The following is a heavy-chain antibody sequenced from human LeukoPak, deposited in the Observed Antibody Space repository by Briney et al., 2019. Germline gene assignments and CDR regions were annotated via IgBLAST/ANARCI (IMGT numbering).Heavy chain of an antibody. D-gene: IGHD4-17*01. CDR3: ARRYGDYGGYYYGMDV. CDR1: GYTFTSYG. J-gene: IGHJ6*02. Sequence: ASVKVSCKASGYTFTSYGISWVRQAPGQGLEWMGWISAYNGNTNYAQKLQGRVTMTTDTSTSTAYMELRSLRSDDTAVYYCARRYGDYGGYYYGMDVWGQGTTVTVSS. CDR2: ISAYNGNT. V-gene: IGHV1-18*01.